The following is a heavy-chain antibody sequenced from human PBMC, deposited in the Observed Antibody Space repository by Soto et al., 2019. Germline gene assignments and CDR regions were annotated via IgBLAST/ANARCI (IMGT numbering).Heavy chain of an antibody. D-gene: IGHD3-3*01. CDR3: ARAGGITIFGVVIGTYYFDY. V-gene: IGHV3-33*01. CDR1: GSTFSSYG. CDR2: IWYDGSNK. J-gene: IGHJ4*02. Sequence: GGSLRLSCAASGSTFSSYGMHWVRQAPGKGLEWVAVIWYDGSNKYYADSVKGRFTISRDNSKNTLYLQMNSLRAEDTAVYYCARAGGITIFGVVIGTYYFDYWGQGTLVTVSS.